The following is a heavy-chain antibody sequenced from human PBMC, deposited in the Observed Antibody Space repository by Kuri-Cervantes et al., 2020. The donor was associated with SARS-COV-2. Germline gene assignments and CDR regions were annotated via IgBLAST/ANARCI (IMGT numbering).Heavy chain of an antibody. V-gene: IGHV3-21*01. J-gene: IGHJ4*02. CDR1: GFTFSSYS. D-gene: IGHD6-13*01. Sequence: GGTLRLTCAVSGFTFSSYSMNWVRQAPGKGLEWVSSIISSSSYIYYADSVKGRFTISRDNAKNPLYLQMNSLRAEDTAVYYCAKDQDGGYSSSWHDYWGQGTLVTVSS. CDR2: IISSSSYI. CDR3: AKDQDGGYSSSWHDY.